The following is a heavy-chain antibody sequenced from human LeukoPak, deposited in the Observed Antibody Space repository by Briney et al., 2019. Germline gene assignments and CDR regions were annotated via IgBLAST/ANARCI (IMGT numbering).Heavy chain of an antibody. CDR3: ARAIRYQLLSDY. CDR1: GYTFITYD. CDR2: MNPNSANT. J-gene: IGHJ4*02. Sequence: ASVKVSCKTSGYTFITYDINWLRQAAGQGLEGMGWMNPNSANTGFAQKFQGRAAITRDTSTATAYLELSSLPSEDTAVYYCARAIRYQLLSDYWGQGTLVTVSS. V-gene: IGHV1-8*03. D-gene: IGHD2-2*01.